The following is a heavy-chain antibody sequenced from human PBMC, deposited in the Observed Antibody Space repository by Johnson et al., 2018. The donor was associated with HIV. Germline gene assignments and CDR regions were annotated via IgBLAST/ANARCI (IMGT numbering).Heavy chain of an antibody. J-gene: IGHJ3*02. Sequence: QVQLVESGGGVVQPGRSLRLSCAASGFTFSSYGMHWVRQAPGTGMDWVAFISYDGSKVYYADSVKGRFTISRDNSKNTLYLQMNSLRAEDTAVYYCAREATGTTNAFYMWGQGTMVTVSS. CDR3: AREATGTTNAFYM. CDR2: ISYDGSKV. V-gene: IGHV3-30*03. D-gene: IGHD1-7*01. CDR1: GFTFSSYG.